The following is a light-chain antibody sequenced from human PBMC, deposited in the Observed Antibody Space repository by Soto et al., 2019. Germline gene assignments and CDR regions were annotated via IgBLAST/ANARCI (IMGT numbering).Light chain of an antibody. J-gene: IGLJ2*01. CDR2: EVN. CDR3: SSFGASKV. V-gene: IGLV2-8*01. Sequence: QSALTQPPSASGSLGQSVTVSCTGSSSDVGAYNYVSWYQQHPGKAPKLIIYEVNKRPSGVSDRFSDSKSGNTASLTVSGLQAEDEADYYCSSFGASKVFGGGTKLTVL. CDR1: SSDVGAYNY.